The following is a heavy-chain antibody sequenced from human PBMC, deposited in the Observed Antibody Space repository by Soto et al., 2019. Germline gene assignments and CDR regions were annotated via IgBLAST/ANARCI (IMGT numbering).Heavy chain of an antibody. D-gene: IGHD3-10*01. CDR3: ARLHGSGSYPSYYYYYYMDV. V-gene: IGHV4-31*03. CDR2: IYYSGST. Sequence: SETLSLTCTVSGGSISSGGYYWSWIRQHPGKGLEWIGYIYYSGSTYYNPSLKSRVTISVDTSKNQFSLKLSSVTAADTAVYYCARLHGSGSYPSYYYYYYMDVWGKGTTVTVSS. CDR1: GGSISSGGYY. J-gene: IGHJ6*03.